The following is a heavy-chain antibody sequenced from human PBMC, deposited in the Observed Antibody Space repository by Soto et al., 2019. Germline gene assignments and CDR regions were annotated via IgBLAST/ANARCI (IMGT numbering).Heavy chain of an antibody. CDR1: GGTFSTYT. D-gene: IGHD2-15*01. V-gene: IGHV1-69*06. CDR3: ARGLECRGYCLDKPTWFGP. CDR2: IIPIFGTP. J-gene: IGHJ5*02. Sequence: SVEVSCKASGGTFSTYTFSWVRQAPGQGLEWMGRIIPIFGTPYYAQKFQGRVTITADKSTSTVYMELSSLGSDDTAVYFCARGLECRGYCLDKPTWFGPWGQGTLVTVSS.